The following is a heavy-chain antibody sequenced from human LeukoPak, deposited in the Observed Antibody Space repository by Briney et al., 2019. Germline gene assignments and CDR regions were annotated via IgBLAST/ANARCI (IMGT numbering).Heavy chain of an antibody. CDR1: GGSFSGYY. Sequence: SETLSLTCAVYGGSFSGYYWSWIRQPPGKGLEWIGEINHSGSTYYNPSLKSRVTISVDTSKNQFSLKLSSVTAADTAVYYCARGLVTRNQKNWFDPWGQGTLVTVSS. V-gene: IGHV4-34*01. CDR2: INHSGST. D-gene: IGHD2-21*02. J-gene: IGHJ5*02. CDR3: ARGLVTRNQKNWFDP.